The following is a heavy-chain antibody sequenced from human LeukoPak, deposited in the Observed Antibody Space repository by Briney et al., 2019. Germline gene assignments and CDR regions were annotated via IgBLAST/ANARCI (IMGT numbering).Heavy chain of an antibody. CDR3: ARDRIAVAGMGAFQH. D-gene: IGHD6-19*01. CDR1: RFTFSSYA. J-gene: IGHJ1*01. CDR2: ISYDGTNE. V-gene: IGHV3-30*04. Sequence: GGSLRLSCAASRFTFSSYAMHWVRQAPGKGLEWVAAISYDGTNEYHADSVKGRFTISRDNSKNTLYLQMNSLRAEDTAIYYCARDRIAVAGMGAFQHWGQGTLVIVSS.